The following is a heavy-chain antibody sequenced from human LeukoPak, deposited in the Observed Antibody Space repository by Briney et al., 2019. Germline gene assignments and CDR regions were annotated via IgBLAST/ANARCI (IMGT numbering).Heavy chain of an antibody. V-gene: IGHV1-18*04. CDR2: ISAYNGNT. CDR3: ARDRPLPNYDILTGSLGEFDY. D-gene: IGHD3-9*01. Sequence: ASVKVSCKASGYTFTGYYMHWVRQAPGQGLEWMGWISAYNGNTNYAQKLQGRVTMTTDTSTSTAYMELRSLRSDDTAVYYCARDRPLPNYDILTGSLGEFDYWGQGTLVTVSS. CDR1: GYTFTGYY. J-gene: IGHJ4*02.